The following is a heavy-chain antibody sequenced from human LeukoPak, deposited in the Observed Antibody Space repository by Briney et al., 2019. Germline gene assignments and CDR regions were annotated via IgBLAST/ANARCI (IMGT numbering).Heavy chain of an antibody. D-gene: IGHD3-10*01. J-gene: IGHJ4*02. CDR3: ARDATLLWLGETLGGNFDY. Sequence: ASVKVPCKASGCTFNNYAFSWVRQAPGQGLEWMGGIIPIFDTAHYAQKFQGRVTITADESTSTAYMELSSLRSEDTAVYYCARDATLLWLGETLGGNFDYLGQGTLVTVSS. V-gene: IGHV1-69*13. CDR2: IIPIFDTA. CDR1: GCTFNNYA.